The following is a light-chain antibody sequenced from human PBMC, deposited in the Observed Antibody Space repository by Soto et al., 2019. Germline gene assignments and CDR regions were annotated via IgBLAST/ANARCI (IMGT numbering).Light chain of an antibody. CDR1: SSDVGAYNY. V-gene: IGLV2-14*01. Sequence: QSVLTQPASVSGSPGQSITISCTGNSSDVGAYNYVSWYQQHPGKAPKLMIYDVSNRPSGVSNRFSGSKSGNTASLTISGLQAEDEADYYCSSYTSNTTPVVFGGGTKLTVL. CDR2: DVS. CDR3: SSYTSNTTPVV. J-gene: IGLJ2*01.